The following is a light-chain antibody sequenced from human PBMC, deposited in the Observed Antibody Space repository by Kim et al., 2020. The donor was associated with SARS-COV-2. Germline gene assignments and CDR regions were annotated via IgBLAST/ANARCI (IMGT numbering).Light chain of an antibody. J-gene: IGLJ3*02. Sequence: PGQTATSTCTGDKVGDKYVAWYKQKPGQSPVMVIYQDTQRPSGIPARFSGSNSGNTATLTVSGTQAMDEAEYYCQAWDSTTGPWVFGGGTQLTVL. V-gene: IGLV3-1*01. CDR1: KVGDKY. CDR3: QAWDSTTGPWV. CDR2: QDT.